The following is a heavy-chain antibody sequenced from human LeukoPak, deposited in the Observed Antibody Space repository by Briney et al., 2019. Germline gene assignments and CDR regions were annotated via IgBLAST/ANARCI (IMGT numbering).Heavy chain of an antibody. J-gene: IGHJ4*02. CDR3: VKDRVLYCGGTCYSFGY. CDR1: GFTFDDYG. D-gene: IGHD2-21*02. V-gene: IGHV3-20*04. Sequence: GGSLRLSCAASGFTFDDYGMSWVRQAPGKGLEWVSGINWNGGSTGYADSVKGRFTISRDNSRHTLFLQMNSLRAEDTAIYYCVKDRVLYCGGTCYSFGYWGQGSLVTVSS. CDR2: INWNGGST.